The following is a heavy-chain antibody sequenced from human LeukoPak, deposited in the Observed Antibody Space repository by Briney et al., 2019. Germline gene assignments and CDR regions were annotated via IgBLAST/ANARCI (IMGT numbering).Heavy chain of an antibody. CDR3: ARDPQVAAAGTPFDY. CDR2: INPSGGST. CDR1: GYTFTSYY. Sequence: ASVKVSCKASGYTFTSYYMHWVRQAPGQGLEWMGIINPSGGSTSYAQKFQGRVTMTRDTSTSTVYMELSSLRSEDTAVYYCARDPQVAAAGTPFDYWGQGTLVTVSS. J-gene: IGHJ4*02. V-gene: IGHV1-46*01. D-gene: IGHD6-13*01.